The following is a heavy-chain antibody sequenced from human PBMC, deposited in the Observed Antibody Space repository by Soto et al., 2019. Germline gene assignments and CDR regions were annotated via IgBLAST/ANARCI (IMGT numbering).Heavy chain of an antibody. CDR3: ASPRDYCVSNTNCFIAFDI. CDR1: GFTFGDYI. V-gene: IGHV3-21*01. Sequence: AQLVESGGSLVKPGDSLRLSCAASGFTFGDYIMNWVRQAPGRGLAWVASISHSGTYIFYADSVKGRFTISRDNAKDSLFLQMNSLRVEDTAIYYCASPRDYCVSNTNCFIAFDIWGQGTGVTVSS. D-gene: IGHD2-2*01. J-gene: IGHJ3*02. CDR2: ISHSGTYI.